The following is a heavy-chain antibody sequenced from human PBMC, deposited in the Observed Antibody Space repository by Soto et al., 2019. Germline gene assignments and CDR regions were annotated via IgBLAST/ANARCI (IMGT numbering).Heavy chain of an antibody. J-gene: IGHJ4*01. CDR2: INHSGST. D-gene: IGHD2-2*01. CDR3: ARASDIVGVPACKGRNFDY. Sequence: QVQLQQWGAGLLKPSETLSLTCAVYGGSFSGYYWSWIRQPPGKGLEWIGEINHSGSTNYNPSLKSRSTLSVDPSQDQFSLELSSVAAADTGVEFCARASDIVGVPACKGRNFDYWGQGTLV. CDR1: GGSFSGYY. V-gene: IGHV4-34*01.